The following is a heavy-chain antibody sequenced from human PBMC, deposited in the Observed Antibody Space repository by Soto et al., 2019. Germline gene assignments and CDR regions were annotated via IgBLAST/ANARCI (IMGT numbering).Heavy chain of an antibody. CDR2: IKQDGSEK. CDR1: GFTFSSYW. Sequence: EVQLVESGGGLVPPGGSLRLYCAGAGFTFSSYWMSWVRQAPGKGLEWVANIKQDGSEKYYVDSVNGRFTISRDNAMNSLYLQMHRLRVAGTAVYYWPRKKRPNGYFDYWGQGTLVAVSP. V-gene: IGHV3-7*01. CDR3: PRKKRPNGYFDY. D-gene: IGHD6-25*01. J-gene: IGHJ4*02.